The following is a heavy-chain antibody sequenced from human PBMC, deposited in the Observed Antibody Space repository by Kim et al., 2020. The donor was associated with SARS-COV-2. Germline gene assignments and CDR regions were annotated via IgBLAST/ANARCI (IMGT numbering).Heavy chain of an antibody. J-gene: IGHJ5*02. CDR3: ARIPGVGQQLVPSRIDP. Sequence: GGSLRLSCAASGFTFSSYAMHWVRQAPGKGLEWVAVISYDGSNKYYADSVKGRFTISRDNSKNTLYLQMNSLRAEDTAVYYCARIPGVGQQLVPSRIDPWGQGTLVTVSS. CDR1: GFTFSSYA. V-gene: IGHV3-30*04. CDR2: ISYDGSNK. D-gene: IGHD6-13*01.